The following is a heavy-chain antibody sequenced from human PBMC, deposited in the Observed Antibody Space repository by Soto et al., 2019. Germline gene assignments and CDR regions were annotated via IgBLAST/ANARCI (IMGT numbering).Heavy chain of an antibody. Sequence: GESLKISCKGSGYSFTSYWIGWARQMPGKGLEWMGIIYPGDSDTRYSPSFQGQVTISVGKSINTAYLQWSSLKASDTAMYYCASTGAERNWFDPWGQGTLVTVSS. V-gene: IGHV5-51*01. CDR2: IYPGDSDT. J-gene: IGHJ5*02. D-gene: IGHD4-17*01. CDR3: ASTGAERNWFDP. CDR1: GYSFTSYW.